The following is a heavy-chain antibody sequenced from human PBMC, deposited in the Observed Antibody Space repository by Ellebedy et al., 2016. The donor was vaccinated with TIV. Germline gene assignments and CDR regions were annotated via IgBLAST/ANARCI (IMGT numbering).Heavy chain of an antibody. CDR1: GGTFSSYA. CDR3: ARDDSSGWYDAEYFQH. D-gene: IGHD6-19*01. CDR2: ISAYNGNT. V-gene: IGHV1-18*01. J-gene: IGHJ1*01. Sequence: ASVKVSCXASGGTFSSYAISWVRQAPGQGLEWMGWISAYNGNTNYAQKLQGRVTMTTDTSTSTAYMELRSLRSDDTAVYYCARDDSSGWYDAEYFQHWGQGTLVTVSS.